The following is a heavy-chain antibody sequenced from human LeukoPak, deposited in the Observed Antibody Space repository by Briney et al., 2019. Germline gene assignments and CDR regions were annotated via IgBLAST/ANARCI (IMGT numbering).Heavy chain of an antibody. D-gene: IGHD3-10*01. J-gene: IGHJ4*02. CDR1: GGSFSGYY. V-gene: IGHV4-34*01. Sequence: SETLSLTCAVYGGSFSGYYWSWIRQPPGKGLEWIGEINHSGSTNYNPSLKGRVTISVDTSKNQFSLKLSSVTAADTAVYYCARGARWFGDVYFDYWGQGTLVTVSS. CDR3: ARGARWFGDVYFDY. CDR2: INHSGST.